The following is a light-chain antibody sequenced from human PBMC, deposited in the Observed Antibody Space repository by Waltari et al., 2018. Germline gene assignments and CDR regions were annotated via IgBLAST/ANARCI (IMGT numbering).Light chain of an antibody. CDR1: QTIRTTY. V-gene: IGKV3-20*01. CDR3: QQYDISPLT. J-gene: IGKJ4*01. CDR2: GTF. Sequence: EIVLTQSQGTLSLSPGEGATLSCRTSQTIRTTYLAWYQQKPGQAPTLLIYGTFTRATGIPDRFTGSGSGTDFSLTISSLEPEDFATYYCQQYDISPLTFGGGTKVEIK.